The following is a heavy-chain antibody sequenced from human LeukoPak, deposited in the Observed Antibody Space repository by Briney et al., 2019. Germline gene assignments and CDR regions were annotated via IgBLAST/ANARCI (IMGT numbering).Heavy chain of an antibody. Sequence: PGGSLRLSCAASGFTFSNYAMSWVRQAPGKGLEWVSGFSGSGGSTYYADSVKGRFIISRDNSKNTLYLQMNSLRAEDTGVYYCAKDLSWSGYSMGTNYNYGMGGWGQGTTVTVSS. CDR2: FSGSGGST. CDR1: GFTFSNYA. CDR3: AKDLSWSGYSMGTNYNYGMGG. D-gene: IGHD3-3*01. J-gene: IGHJ6*02. V-gene: IGHV3-23*01.